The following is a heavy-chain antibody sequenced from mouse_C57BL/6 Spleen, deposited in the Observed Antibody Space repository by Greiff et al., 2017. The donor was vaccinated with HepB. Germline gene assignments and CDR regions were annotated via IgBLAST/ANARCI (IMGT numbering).Heavy chain of an antibody. CDR2: IDPENGDT. CDR1: GFNIKDDY. Sequence: EVQGVESGAELVRPGASVKLSCTASGFNIKDDYMHWVKQRPEQGLEWIGWIDPENGDTEYASKFQGKATITADTSSNTAYLHLSSLTSEDTAVYYCTTLYYYGSRFAYWGQGTLVTVSA. V-gene: IGHV14-4*01. CDR3: TTLYYYGSRFAY. D-gene: IGHD1-1*01. J-gene: IGHJ3*01.